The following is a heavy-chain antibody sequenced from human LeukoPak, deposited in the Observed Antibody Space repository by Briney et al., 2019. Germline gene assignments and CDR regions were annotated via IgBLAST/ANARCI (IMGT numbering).Heavy chain of an antibody. J-gene: IGHJ4*02. CDR1: GLTFSNHA. CDR3: AKVTGTTNY. D-gene: IGHD1-1*01. V-gene: IGHV3-23*01. CDR2: ISGRDEST. Sequence: GGSLRLSCAVSGLTFSNHALSWGRQAPGKGLEWVSAISGRDESTYYADSVKGRFTISRDNSKSTLYLQMSSLRAEDTAVYHCAKVTGTTNYWGQGTLVTVSS.